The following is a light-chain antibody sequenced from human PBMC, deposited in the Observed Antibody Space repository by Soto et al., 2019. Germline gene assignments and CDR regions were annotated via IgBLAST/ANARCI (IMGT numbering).Light chain of an antibody. J-gene: IGKJ1*01. Sequence: IVMTPASSTLSVSPGERATLSRRARQRFCSNLAWYQPKPGQAPRLLIYGASTRATGIPARFSGSGSGTEFTLTISSLQSEDFAVYYCQQYNNWPPMAFGQGTKVEIK. CDR2: GAS. CDR3: QQYNNWPPMA. CDR1: QRFCSN. V-gene: IGKV3-15*01.